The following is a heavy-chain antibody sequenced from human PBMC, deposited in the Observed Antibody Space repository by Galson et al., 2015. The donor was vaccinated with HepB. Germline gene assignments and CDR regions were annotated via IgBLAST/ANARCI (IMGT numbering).Heavy chain of an antibody. CDR2: ISYDGSNK. Sequence: LRLSCAASGFTFSSYGMHWVRQAPGKGLEWVAVISYDGSNKYYADSVKGRFTISRDNSKNTLYLQMNSLRAEDTAVYYCARDLSSGSYYAGGTGPDYWGQGTLVTVSS. CDR1: GFTFSSYG. D-gene: IGHD1-26*01. CDR3: ARDLSSGSYYAGGTGPDY. V-gene: IGHV3-30*03. J-gene: IGHJ4*02.